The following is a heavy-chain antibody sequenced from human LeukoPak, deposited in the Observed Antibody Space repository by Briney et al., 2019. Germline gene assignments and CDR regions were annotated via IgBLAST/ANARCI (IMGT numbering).Heavy chain of an antibody. V-gene: IGHV3-74*01. CDR3: IRDFRSADL. J-gene: IGHJ5*02. Sequence: PGGSLRLSCAASGFTFSSYWMYWVRQPPGKGLVWVSRIYVDGRTTNYADSVKGRFTISRDNAKNTVYLEMNSLSVEDTATYYCIRDFRSADLWGQGTLVTVTS. CDR1: GFTFSSYW. CDR2: IYVDGRTT.